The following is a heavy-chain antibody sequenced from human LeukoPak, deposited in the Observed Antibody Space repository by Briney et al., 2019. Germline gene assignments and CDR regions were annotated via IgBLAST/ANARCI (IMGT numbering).Heavy chain of an antibody. CDR2: IYYSGST. Sequence: SETLSLTCTVSGGSISGYYWSWIRQPPGKGPEWIGYIYYSGSTNYNPSLKSRVTISVDTSKNQFSLKMNSVTAADTAVYYCARDPYLTGKFDYWGQGTLVTVSS. V-gene: IGHV4-59*12. J-gene: IGHJ4*02. CDR1: GGSISGYY. CDR3: ARDPYLTGKFDY. D-gene: IGHD1-1*01.